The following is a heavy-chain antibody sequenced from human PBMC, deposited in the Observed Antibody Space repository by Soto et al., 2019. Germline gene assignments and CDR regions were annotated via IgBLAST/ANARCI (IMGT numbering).Heavy chain of an antibody. D-gene: IGHD6-13*01. V-gene: IGHV4-39*01. CDR1: GGSISSSVYY. CDR2: IYYSGST. Sequence: SGSLSLTSTVSGGSISSSVYYWGWISQPPGKGLEWIGSIYYSGSTYYNPSLKSRVTISVDTSKNQFSLKLSSVTAADTAVYYCARHRPNSSSWYEGWFDPWGQGTLVTVSS. J-gene: IGHJ5*02. CDR3: ARHRPNSSSWYEGWFDP.